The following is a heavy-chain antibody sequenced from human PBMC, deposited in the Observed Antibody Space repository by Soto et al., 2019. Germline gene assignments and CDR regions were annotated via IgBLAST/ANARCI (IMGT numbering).Heavy chain of an antibody. J-gene: IGHJ6*02. CDR1: GFTFSTYA. CDR3: ARERYYSYYYGMDV. D-gene: IGHD3-22*01. V-gene: IGHV3-48*02. Sequence: EVQLVESGGGWVQAGRCLRLSCAASGFTFSTYAMNWVRQAPGKGLEWLSYISGSSYTTYYEDSVKVRFTISRDNAKKSVYLQMNSLTDDAPAMYYCARERYYSYYYGMDVWCQGTTVILSS. CDR2: ISGSSYTT.